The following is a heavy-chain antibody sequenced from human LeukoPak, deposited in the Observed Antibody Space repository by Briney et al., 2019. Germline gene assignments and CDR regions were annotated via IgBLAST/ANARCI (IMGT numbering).Heavy chain of an antibody. V-gene: IGHV3-30*18. CDR2: ISFDGSYK. Sequence: PGGSLRLSCAASGFTFSSYGMHWVRQAPGKGLEWVAVISFDGSYKYYADSVKGRFTISRDNSKNTLYLQMNSLRAEDTAAYYCAKDRVTAAGYYFDYWGQGTLVTVSS. CDR1: GFTFSSYG. CDR3: AKDRVTAAGYYFDY. D-gene: IGHD6-13*01. J-gene: IGHJ4*02.